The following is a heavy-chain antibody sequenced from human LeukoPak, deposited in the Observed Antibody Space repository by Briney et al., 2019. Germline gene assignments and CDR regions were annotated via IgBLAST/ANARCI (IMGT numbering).Heavy chain of an antibody. V-gene: IGHV1-69*13. J-gene: IGHJ4*02. Sequence: SVKVSCTASGGTFTSYAVSWVRRAPGQGLEWMGGIIPIFGTANYAQKFQGRVTITADEYTSTAYMDLSSLRSEDTAVYYCARGLVVVDPGPYYFDYWGQGTLVTVSS. CDR2: IIPIFGTA. CDR1: GGTFTSYA. CDR3: ARGLVVVDPGPYYFDY. D-gene: IGHD3-22*01.